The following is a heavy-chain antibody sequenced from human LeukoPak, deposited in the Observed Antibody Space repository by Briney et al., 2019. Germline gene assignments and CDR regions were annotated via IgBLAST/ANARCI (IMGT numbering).Heavy chain of an antibody. CDR3: ARLLVVPAASWFDP. D-gene: IGHD2-2*01. CDR2: INPNSGGT. Sequence: ASVKVSCKASGYTFTGYYMHWVRQAPGQGLEWMGWINPNSGGTNYAQKFQGRVTMTRDTSISTAYMELSRLRSDDTAVYYCARLLVVPAASWFDPWGQGTLVTVSS. CDR1: GYTFTGYY. J-gene: IGHJ5*02. V-gene: IGHV1-2*02.